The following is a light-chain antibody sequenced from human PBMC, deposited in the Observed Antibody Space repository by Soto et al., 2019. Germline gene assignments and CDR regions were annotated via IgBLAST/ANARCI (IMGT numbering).Light chain of an antibody. CDR1: QSVSSN. V-gene: IGKV3-15*01. CDR2: GAS. J-gene: IGKJ1*01. CDR3: QQYNNWPPWT. Sequence: EIVMTQSPATLSVSPGERATLSCRARQSVSSNFAWYQQKPGQAPRLLIYGASTRATGIPARFSGSGSGTEFTLTISSLQSEDFAVYYCQQYNNWPPWTFGQGTKVDIK.